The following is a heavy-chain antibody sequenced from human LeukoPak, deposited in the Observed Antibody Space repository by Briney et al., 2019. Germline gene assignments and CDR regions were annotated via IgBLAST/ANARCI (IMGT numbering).Heavy chain of an antibody. CDR1: GGSFSGYY. V-gene: IGHV4-59*12. Sequence: SETLSLTCAVYGGSFSGYYWSWIRQPPGKGLEWIGYIYYSGSTYYNPSLKSRVTISVDTSKNQFSLKLSSVTAADTAVYYCARGGGSYLSGDAFDIWGQGTMVTVSS. J-gene: IGHJ3*02. D-gene: IGHD1-26*01. CDR2: IYYSGST. CDR3: ARGGGSYLSGDAFDI.